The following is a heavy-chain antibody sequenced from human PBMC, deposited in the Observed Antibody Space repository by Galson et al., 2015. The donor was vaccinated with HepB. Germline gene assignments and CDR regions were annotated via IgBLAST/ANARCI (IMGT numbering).Heavy chain of an antibody. J-gene: IGHJ4*02. V-gene: IGHV3-53*01. CDR1: GFTVSSNY. D-gene: IGHD5-18*01. CDR2: IYSGGST. CDR3: ARDSPRGHSYGIFDY. Sequence: SLRLSCAASGFTVSSNYMSWVRQAPGKGLEWVSVIYSGGSTYYADSVKGRFTTSRDNSKNTLYLQMKSLRAEDTAVYYCARDSPRGHSYGIFDYWGQGTLVIVPS.